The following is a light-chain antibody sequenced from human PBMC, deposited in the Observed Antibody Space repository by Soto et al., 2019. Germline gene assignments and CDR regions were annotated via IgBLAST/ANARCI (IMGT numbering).Light chain of an antibody. J-gene: IGKJ5*01. CDR1: QSLLYNNTYNY. V-gene: IGKV2-28*01. Sequence: EIVMTQSPLTLPVTPGEPASISCSSRQSLLYNNTYNYLDWYVQKPGQSPQLLIYFGSNRAPGVPDRFSGSGSGTDFTLKINRVEAEDAGTYYCMQALQSLTFGQGTRLEIK. CDR2: FGS. CDR3: MQALQSLT.